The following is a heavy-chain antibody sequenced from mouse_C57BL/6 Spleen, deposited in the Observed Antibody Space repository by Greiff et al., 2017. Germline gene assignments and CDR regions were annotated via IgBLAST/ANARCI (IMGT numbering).Heavy chain of an antibody. D-gene: IGHD2-1*01. CDR1: GYTFTSYW. Sequence: QVQLKQPGAELVMPGASVKLSCKASGYTFTSYWMHWVKQRPGQGLEWIGQIDPSDSYTNYNQKFKGKSTLTVDKSSSTAYMQLSSLTSEDSAVYYCARRGNYYFDYWGQGTTLTVSS. V-gene: IGHV1-69*01. CDR3: ARRGNYYFDY. J-gene: IGHJ2*01. CDR2: IDPSDSYT.